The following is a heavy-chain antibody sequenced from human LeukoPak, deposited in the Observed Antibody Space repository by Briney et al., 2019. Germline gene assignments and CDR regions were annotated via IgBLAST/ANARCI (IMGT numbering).Heavy chain of an antibody. CDR2: INSDGSST. V-gene: IGHV3-74*01. CDR3: ARDLGNDYDFWSGYYTFDY. Sequence: SGGSLRLSXAASGFTFSSYWMHWVRQAPGRGMVWVSRINSDGSSTSYADSVKGRFTISRDNAKNTLYLQMNSLRAEDTAVYYCARDLGNDYDFWSGYYTFDYWGQGTLVTVSS. D-gene: IGHD3-3*01. CDR1: GFTFSSYW. J-gene: IGHJ4*02.